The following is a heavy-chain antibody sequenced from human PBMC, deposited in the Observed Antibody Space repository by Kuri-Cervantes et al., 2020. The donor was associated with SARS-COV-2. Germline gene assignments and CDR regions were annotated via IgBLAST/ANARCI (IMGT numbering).Heavy chain of an antibody. CDR1: GFTFSSYS. CDR3: ARVHCSSTSCYGLDY. D-gene: IGHD2-2*01. J-gene: IGHJ4*02. V-gene: IGHV3-21*01. Sequence: GESLKISCAASGFTFSSYSMNWVRQAPGKGLEWVSSISSSSSYIYYADSVKGRFTISRDNAKNSLYLQMNSLRAEDTAVYYCARVHCSSTSCYGLDYWGQGTLVTVSS. CDR2: ISSSSSYI.